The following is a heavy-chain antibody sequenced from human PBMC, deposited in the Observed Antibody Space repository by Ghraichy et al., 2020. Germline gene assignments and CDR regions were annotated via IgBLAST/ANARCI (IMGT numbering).Heavy chain of an antibody. CDR3: ARGRAFWSGYYDHYGMDV. J-gene: IGHJ6*02. CDR1: GYTFTSYD. Sequence: ASVKVSCKASGYTFTSYDINWVRQATGQGLEWLGWMNPNSGNTGYAQKFQGRVTMTRNTSISTAYMELSSLRSEDTAVYYCARGRAFWSGYYDHYGMDVWGQGTTVTVSS. V-gene: IGHV1-8*01. D-gene: IGHD3-3*01. CDR2: MNPNSGNT.